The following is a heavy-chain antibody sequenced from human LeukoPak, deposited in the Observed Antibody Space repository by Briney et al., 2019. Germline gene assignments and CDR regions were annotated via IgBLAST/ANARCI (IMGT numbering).Heavy chain of an antibody. CDR3: APGPRGIYDRAEGDY. V-gene: IGHV3-21*01. Sequence: GGALILSCAASGFTFSSYSMNWVRQAPGKGLEWVSSISSSSYIYYADSVKGRFTISRDNAKNSLYLQMNSLRAEDTAVYYCAPGPRGIYDRAEGDYWGQGTLVTVSS. CDR2: ISSSSYI. D-gene: IGHD3-22*01. J-gene: IGHJ4*02. CDR1: GFTFSSYS.